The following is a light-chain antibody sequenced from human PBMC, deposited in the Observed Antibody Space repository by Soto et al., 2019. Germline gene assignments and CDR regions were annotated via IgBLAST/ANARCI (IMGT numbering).Light chain of an antibody. CDR2: SNN. Sequence: QPVLTQPPSASGTPGQRLTISCSGSSSNIGSNYVYWYQQLPGTAPKLLIYSNNQRPSGVPDRFSGSKSGTSASLAISGLRSEDEADYYCAAWDDSLSGRVFGGGTQLTVL. CDR1: SSNIGSNY. J-gene: IGLJ3*02. V-gene: IGLV1-47*02. CDR3: AAWDDSLSGRV.